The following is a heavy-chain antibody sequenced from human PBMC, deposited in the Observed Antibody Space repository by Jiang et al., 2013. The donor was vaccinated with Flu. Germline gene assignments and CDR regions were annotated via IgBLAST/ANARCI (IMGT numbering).Heavy chain of an antibody. J-gene: IGHJ4*02. Sequence: VQLVESGPEVKKPGESLRISCKASGYNFANSYIGWVRQRPGKGLEWMGIVYPADSDTTYGPSVQGQVTISADHSISTVYLRWGSLQASDTATYYCGRLLRSAASSPFAWWGQGTQVIVSS. CDR2: VYPADSDT. CDR3: GRLLRSAASSPFAW. CDR1: GYNFANSY. D-gene: IGHD6-6*01. V-gene: IGHV5-51*03.